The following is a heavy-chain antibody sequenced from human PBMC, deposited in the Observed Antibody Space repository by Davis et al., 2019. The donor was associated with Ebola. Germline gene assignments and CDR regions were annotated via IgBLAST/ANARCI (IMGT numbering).Heavy chain of an antibody. Sequence: ASSLVFCYASSYIFSSYYMHCVRHPPGQGLEWMGIINPSGGSTSYAQKFQGRVTMTRDTSTSTVYMELSSLRSEDPAVYYCTSGSYGGGEDYWGQGTLVTVSS. CDR3: TSGSYGGGEDY. J-gene: IGHJ4*02. CDR2: INPSGGST. CDR1: SYIFSSYY. D-gene: IGHD1-26*01. V-gene: IGHV1-46*01.